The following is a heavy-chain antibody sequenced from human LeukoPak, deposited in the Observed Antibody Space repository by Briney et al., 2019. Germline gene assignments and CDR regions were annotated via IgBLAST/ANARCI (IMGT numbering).Heavy chain of an antibody. CDR3: ARVRPVNYYGSGSYYKFDY. CDR2: IYYSGST. J-gene: IGHJ4*02. Sequence: KPSETLSLTCTVSGGSISSSSYYWGWIRQPPGKGVEWIGSIYYSGSTYYNPSLKSRVTISVDTSKNQFSLKLSSVTAADTAVYYCARVRPVNYYGSGSYYKFDYWGQGTLVTVSS. V-gene: IGHV4-39*07. D-gene: IGHD3-10*01. CDR1: GGSISSSSYY.